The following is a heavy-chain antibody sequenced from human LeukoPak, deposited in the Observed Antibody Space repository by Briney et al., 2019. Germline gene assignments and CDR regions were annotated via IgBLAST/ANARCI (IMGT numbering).Heavy chain of an antibody. J-gene: IGHJ4*02. Sequence: SETLSLTCTASGGSITSYYWSWIRQPPGKGLEWMGYIYSSGSTNYNPSLKSRVTISVDTSRNQFSLKLNSVTAADTAVYFCARHYYDRSGSYSFDYWGQGALVTVSS. CDR2: IYSSGST. V-gene: IGHV4-59*08. CDR1: GGSITSYY. CDR3: ARHYYDRSGSYSFDY. D-gene: IGHD3-22*01.